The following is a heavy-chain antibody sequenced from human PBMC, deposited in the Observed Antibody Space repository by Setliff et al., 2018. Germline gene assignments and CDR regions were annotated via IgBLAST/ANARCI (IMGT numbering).Heavy chain of an antibody. CDR2: MNPNSGNT. Sequence: ASVKVSCKASGYTFTSYDINWVRQATGQGLEWMGWMNPNSGNTGYAQKFQGRVTITRNTSISTAYMELSSLRSEDTAVYYCARGGGQIHYDFWSGYFSDPEPNYYYYYMDVWGKGTTVTVSS. CDR1: GYTFTSYD. V-gene: IGHV1-8*03. J-gene: IGHJ6*03. D-gene: IGHD3-3*01. CDR3: ARGGGQIHYDFWSGYFSDPEPNYYYYYMDV.